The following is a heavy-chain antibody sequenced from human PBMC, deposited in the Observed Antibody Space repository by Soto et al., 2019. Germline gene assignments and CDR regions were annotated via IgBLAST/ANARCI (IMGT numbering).Heavy chain of an antibody. Sequence: QVQLVQSGAEVKKPGSSVKVSCKASGGTFSSYTISWVRQAPGQGLEWMGRIIPILGIANYAQKFQGRVTITADKSTRTAYMELSSLRSEDTAVYYCARDSVEYCSGGSCYPWFDPWGQGTLVTVSS. J-gene: IGHJ5*02. V-gene: IGHV1-69*08. CDR2: IIPILGIA. CDR1: GGTFSSYT. D-gene: IGHD2-15*01. CDR3: ARDSVEYCSGGSCYPWFDP.